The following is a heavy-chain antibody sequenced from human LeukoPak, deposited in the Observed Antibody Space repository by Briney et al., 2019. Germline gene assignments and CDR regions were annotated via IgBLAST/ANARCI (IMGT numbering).Heavy chain of an antibody. J-gene: IGHJ3*02. CDR2: IYYSGRT. CDR3: AREPTVVTLNAFDI. CDR1: GGSISSYY. V-gene: IGHV4-59*01. Sequence: SETLSLTCTVSGGSISSYYWSWIRQPPGKGLEWIGYIYYSGRTNYNPSLKSRVTISVDTSKNQFSLKLSSVTAADTAVYYCAREPTVVTLNAFDIWGQGTMVTVSS. D-gene: IGHD4-23*01.